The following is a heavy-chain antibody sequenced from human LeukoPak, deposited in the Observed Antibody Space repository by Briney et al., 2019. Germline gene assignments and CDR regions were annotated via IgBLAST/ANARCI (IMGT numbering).Heavy chain of an antibody. Sequence: ASVKVSCKASGYTFTSHDINWVRQAAGQGLEWMGWMNPNSGNAGYAQKFQDRVTITGNPSINTVYMELRSLRFEDTAVYYCARGKGVTTFIYYMDIWGKGTTVTISS. CDR1: GYTFTSHD. CDR3: ARGKGVTTFIYYMDI. D-gene: IGHD4-17*01. V-gene: IGHV1-8*02. J-gene: IGHJ6*03. CDR2: MNPNSGNA.